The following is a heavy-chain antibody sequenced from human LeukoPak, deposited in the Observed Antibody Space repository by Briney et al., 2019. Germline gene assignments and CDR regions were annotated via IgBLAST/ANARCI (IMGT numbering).Heavy chain of an antibody. CDR1: GGSISSYY. CDR2: IYYSGST. Sequence: SETLSLTCTVSGGSISSYYWSWIRQPPGKGLEWIGYIYYSGSTNYNPSLKGRVTISVDTSKNQFSLKLSSVTAADTAVYYCARVGHDYGDYDYYYYMDVWGKGTTVTVSS. CDR3: ARVGHDYGDYDYYYYMDV. J-gene: IGHJ6*03. D-gene: IGHD4-17*01. V-gene: IGHV4-59*01.